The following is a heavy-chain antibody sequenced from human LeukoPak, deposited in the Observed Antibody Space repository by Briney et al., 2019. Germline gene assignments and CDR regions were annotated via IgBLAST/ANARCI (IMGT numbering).Heavy chain of an antibody. Sequence: GASVKVSCKASGYTFTSHGISWVRQAPGQGLEWMGWISAYTGNTNYAQKFQGRVTMTPDTFTNTAYMELTSLRSDDTAVYYCVRGVVRGDFDYWGQGTLVTVSS. CDR3: VRGVVRGDFDY. V-gene: IGHV1-18*01. CDR1: GYTFTSHG. J-gene: IGHJ4*02. D-gene: IGHD3-10*01. CDR2: ISAYTGNT.